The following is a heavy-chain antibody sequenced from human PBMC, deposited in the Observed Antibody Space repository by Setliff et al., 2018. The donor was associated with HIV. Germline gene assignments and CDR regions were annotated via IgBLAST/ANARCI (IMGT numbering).Heavy chain of an antibody. V-gene: IGHV1-8*03. J-gene: IGHJ3*01. CDR2: MNPNSGNT. CDR1: GYTFTSYD. CDR3: ARVNSDAFDV. Sequence: ASVKVSCKASGYTFTSYDINWVRQATGQGLEWMGWMNPNSGNTGYAQKFQGRVTFTADRSTSTAYMELSSLRSEDTAVYYCARVNSDAFDVWGQGTKVTVSS.